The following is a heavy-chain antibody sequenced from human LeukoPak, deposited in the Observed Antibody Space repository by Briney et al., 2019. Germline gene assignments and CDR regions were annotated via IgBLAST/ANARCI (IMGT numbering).Heavy chain of an antibody. CDR2: INAGNGNT. J-gene: IGHJ3*02. CDR3: AREDGYSSGWSYAFDI. CDR1: GYTFTSYA. V-gene: IGHV1-3*03. Sequence: GASVKVSCKASGYTFTSYAMHWVRQAPGQRLEWMGWINAGNGNTKYSQEFQGRVTITRDTSASTAYMELSSLRSEDMAVYYCAREDGYSSGWSYAFDIWGQGTMVTVSS. D-gene: IGHD6-19*01.